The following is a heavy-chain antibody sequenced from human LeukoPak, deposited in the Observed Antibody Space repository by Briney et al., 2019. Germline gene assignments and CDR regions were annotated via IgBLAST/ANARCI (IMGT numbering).Heavy chain of an antibody. J-gene: IGHJ5*02. CDR2: ISAYNGNT. CDR1: GYTFTSYG. D-gene: IGHD3-9*01. Sequence: ASVKVSCKASGYTFTSYGISWVRQAPGQGLEWMGWISAYNGNTNYAQKLQGRVTMTTDTSTSTAYMELRSLRSDDTAVYYCARVKGILYYDILTGYSALNWFDPWGQGTLVTASS. V-gene: IGHV1-18*01. CDR3: ARVKGILYYDILTGYSALNWFDP.